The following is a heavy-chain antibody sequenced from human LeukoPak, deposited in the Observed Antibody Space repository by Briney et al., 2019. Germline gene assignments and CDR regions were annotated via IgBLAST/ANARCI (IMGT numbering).Heavy chain of an antibody. D-gene: IGHD1-26*01. V-gene: IGHV3-7*01. Sequence: GGSLRLSCAASGFTLSSYWMSWVRQAPGKGLEWVANIKQDGSEKYYVDSVKGRFTISRDNARNSLFLQMSSLRGEDTAIYYCGRWDTGNYYGIGDWGQGTLVTVSS. CDR3: GRWDTGNYYGIGD. CDR1: GFTLSSYW. J-gene: IGHJ4*02. CDR2: IKQDGSEK.